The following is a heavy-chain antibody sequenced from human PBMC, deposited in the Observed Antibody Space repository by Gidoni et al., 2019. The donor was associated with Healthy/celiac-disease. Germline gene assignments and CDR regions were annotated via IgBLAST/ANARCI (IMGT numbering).Heavy chain of an antibody. CDR2: FYYSGGT. J-gene: IGHJ5*02. V-gene: IGHV4-39*07. CDR1: GGSISSSSYY. CDR3: ARDVGGGDIVVGVAATPSRWLDP. Sequence: QLQLQESGPGLVKPSETLSLTCTVSGGSISSSSYYWGWIRQPPGKGLEWIGGFYYSGGTHYNPYLKKRVTISVDTSKKRVSPKLSAVAAWGTAVYYCARDVGGGDIVVGVAATPSRWLDPWGQGTLVTVSS. D-gene: IGHD2-15*01.